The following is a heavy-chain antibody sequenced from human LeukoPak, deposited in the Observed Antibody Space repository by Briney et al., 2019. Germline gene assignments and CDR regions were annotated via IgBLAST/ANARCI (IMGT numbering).Heavy chain of an antibody. CDR1: GYTFTSYG. J-gene: IGHJ5*02. V-gene: IGHV1-18*01. D-gene: IGHD3-3*01. CDR3: ARDGRPFSEWLYTNWFDP. CDR2: ISAYNGNT. Sequence: ASVKVSCKASGYTFTSYGISWVRQAPGQGLEWMGWISAYNGNTNYAQKLQGRVTMTTDTSTSTAYMELRSLRSDDTAVYYCARDGRPFSEWLYTNWFDPWGQGTLVTVSS.